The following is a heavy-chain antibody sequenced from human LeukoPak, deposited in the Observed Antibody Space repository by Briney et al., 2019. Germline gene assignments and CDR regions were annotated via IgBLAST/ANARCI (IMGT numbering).Heavy chain of an antibody. D-gene: IGHD5-12*01. J-gene: IGHJ4*02. CDR1: GFTFSSYS. Sequence: GGSLRLSCAASGFTFSSYSMNWVRQAPGKGLEWVSSISSSSSYIYYADSVKGRLTISRDNAKNSLYLQMNSLRAEDTAVYYCARDPVATTTPFDYWGQGTLVTVSS. CDR2: ISSSSSYI. CDR3: ARDPVATTTPFDY. V-gene: IGHV3-21*01.